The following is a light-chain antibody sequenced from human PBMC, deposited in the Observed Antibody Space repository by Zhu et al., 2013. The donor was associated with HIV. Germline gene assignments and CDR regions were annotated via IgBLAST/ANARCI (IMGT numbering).Light chain of an antibody. Sequence: DIVLTQSPGTLSLSPGEGATLSCRASQSVGNNFLAWYQQKPGQAPRLLISGTSSRATGIPDRFSGSGSGTDFTLTISSLEPEDFTVYYCQQRSKWPPFTFGQGDQVG. J-gene: IGKJ2*01. CDR1: QSVGNNF. V-gene: IGKV3D-20*02. CDR3: QQRSKWPPFT. CDR2: GTS.